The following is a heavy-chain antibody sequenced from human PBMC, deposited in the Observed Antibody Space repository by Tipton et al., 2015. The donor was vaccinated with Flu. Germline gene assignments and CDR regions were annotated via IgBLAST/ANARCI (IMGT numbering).Heavy chain of an antibody. Sequence: RSLRLSCAASGFTFSSYGMHWVRQAPGKGLEWVAVISYDGSNKYYADSVKGRFTISRDNSKNTLYPQMNSLRAEDTAVYYCAKDPRSIVGAHYGMDVWGQGTTVTVSS. J-gene: IGHJ6*02. CDR2: ISYDGSNK. CDR1: GFTFSSYG. CDR3: AKDPRSIVGAHYGMDV. D-gene: IGHD1-26*01. V-gene: IGHV3-30*18.